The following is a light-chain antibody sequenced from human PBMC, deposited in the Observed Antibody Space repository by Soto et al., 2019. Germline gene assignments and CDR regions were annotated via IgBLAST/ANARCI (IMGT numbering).Light chain of an antibody. V-gene: IGLV2-8*01. Sequence: QSVLTQPPSASGSPGQSVTISCTGTSSDVGKYDYVSWFQHHPGKAPKLIIYEVSKRPSGVPDRFSGSKSGSTASLTVSGLQTEDEADYYCSSYTSSSTYVVFGGGTKVTVL. CDR1: SSDVGKYDY. J-gene: IGLJ2*01. CDR3: SSYTSSSTYVV. CDR2: EVS.